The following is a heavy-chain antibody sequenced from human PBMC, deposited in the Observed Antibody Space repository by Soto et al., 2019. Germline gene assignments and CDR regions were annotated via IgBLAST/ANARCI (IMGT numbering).Heavy chain of an antibody. Sequence: TGGSLRLSCAASGFTFSSYAMSWVRQAPGEGLEWVSAISGSGGSTYYADSVKGRFTISRDNSKNTLYLQMNSLRAEDTAVYYCAKDPRPVIVVVPAAIGSNLFDPWGQGTLVTVSS. J-gene: IGHJ5*02. CDR1: GFTFSSYA. D-gene: IGHD2-2*01. V-gene: IGHV3-23*01. CDR3: AKDPRPVIVVVPAAIGSNLFDP. CDR2: ISGSGGST.